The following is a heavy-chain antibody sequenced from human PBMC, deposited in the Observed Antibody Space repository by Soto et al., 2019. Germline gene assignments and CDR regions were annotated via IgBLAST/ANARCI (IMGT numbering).Heavy chain of an antibody. Sequence: QVQLVESGGGLVKPGGSLRLSCAASGFTFSDYYMSWIRQAPGKGLEWVSYIGSSSSYTNYADSVKGRFTISRDNAKNSLYLQMNSLRAEDTAVYYCARDADILTGSDAFDIWGQGTTVTVSS. CDR3: ARDADILTGSDAFDI. V-gene: IGHV3-11*05. CDR2: IGSSSSYT. D-gene: IGHD3-9*01. J-gene: IGHJ3*02. CDR1: GFTFSDYY.